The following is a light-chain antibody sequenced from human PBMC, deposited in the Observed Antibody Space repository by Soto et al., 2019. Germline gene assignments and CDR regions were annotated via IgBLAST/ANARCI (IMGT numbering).Light chain of an antibody. CDR3: QQYGSSPWT. Sequence: IVLTQSPGTLSLSLGERATLSCRASQSVLGSQLAWYQQKPGQAPRLLIYDASTRATGIPDRFSGSGSGTDFTLTISRLEAEDFAVYCCQQYGSSPWTFGQGTKVEIK. J-gene: IGKJ1*01. CDR2: DAS. CDR1: QSVLGSQ. V-gene: IGKV3-20*01.